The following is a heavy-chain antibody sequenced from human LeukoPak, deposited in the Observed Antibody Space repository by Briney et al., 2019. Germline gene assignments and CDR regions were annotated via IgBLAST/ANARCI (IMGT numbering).Heavy chain of an antibody. J-gene: IGHJ4*02. CDR3: AAMITFGGVMPY. V-gene: IGHV1-18*01. Sequence: ASVKVSCKASGYTFTSYDISWVRQAPGQGLEWMGWISAYNGNTNYAQKLQGRVTMTTDTSTSTAYMELRSLRSDDTAVYYCAAMITFGGVMPYWGQGTLVTVSS. CDR1: GYTFTSYD. D-gene: IGHD3-16*01. CDR2: ISAYNGNT.